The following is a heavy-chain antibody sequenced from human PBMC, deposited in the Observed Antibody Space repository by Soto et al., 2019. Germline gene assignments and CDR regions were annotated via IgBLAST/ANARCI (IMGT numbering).Heavy chain of an antibody. CDR2: IYPGDSDT. J-gene: IGHJ3*02. Sequence: SRWLLQLTMQGLEWMGIIYPGDSDTRYSPSFQGQVTISADKSISTAYLQWSSLKASDTAMYYFPRRPDVRGFITGLDIWRQGTIVTVSS. V-gene: IGHV5-51*01. CDR3: PRRPDVRGFITGLDI. D-gene: IGHD1-1*01.